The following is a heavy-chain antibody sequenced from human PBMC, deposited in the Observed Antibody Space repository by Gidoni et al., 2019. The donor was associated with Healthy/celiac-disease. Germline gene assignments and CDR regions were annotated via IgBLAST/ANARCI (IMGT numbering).Heavy chain of an antibody. D-gene: IGHD2-2*01. CDR2: IGTAGDP. V-gene: IGHV3-13*05. CDR1: GFTFSSYD. J-gene: IGHJ6*02. CDR3: ARGCSSTSCPGGYGMDV. Sequence: EVQLVESGGGLVQPGGSLRLSCAASGFTFSSYDMHWVRQATGKGLEWVSAIGTAGDPYYPGSVKGRFTISRENAKNSLYLQMNSLRAGDTAVYYCARGCSSTSCPGGYGMDVWGQGTTVTVSS.